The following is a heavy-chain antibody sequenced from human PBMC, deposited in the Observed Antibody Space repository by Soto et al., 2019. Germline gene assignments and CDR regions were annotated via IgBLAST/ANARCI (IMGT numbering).Heavy chain of an antibody. CDR2: IYYSGST. Sequence: SETLSLTCTVSGGSISSYYWSWIRQPPGKGLEWIGYIYYSGSTNYNPSLKSRVTISVDTSKNQFSLKLSSVTAADTAVYYCACSPYYYDSSAPAGFDYWGQGTLVTVSS. J-gene: IGHJ4*02. V-gene: IGHV4-59*01. D-gene: IGHD3-22*01. CDR1: GGSISSYY. CDR3: ACSPYYYDSSAPAGFDY.